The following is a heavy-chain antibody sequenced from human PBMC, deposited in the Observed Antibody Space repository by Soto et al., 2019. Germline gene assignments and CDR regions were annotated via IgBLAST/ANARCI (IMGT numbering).Heavy chain of an antibody. CDR2: TNPKSGVT. V-gene: IGHV1-2*02. J-gene: IGHJ4*02. CDR3: ARAHVRLLSGSSDF. Sequence: QVQLVQSGAEVKKPGASVKVSCRASGYSFTDYFMHWVRQVPGQGLEWMGWTNPKSGVTKYPEKFQGRVTMTRVTSISTAYMEMARQRSDHTAVYYCARAHVRLLSGSSDFWGQGTLVTVSS. CDR1: GYSFTDYF. D-gene: IGHD6-25*01.